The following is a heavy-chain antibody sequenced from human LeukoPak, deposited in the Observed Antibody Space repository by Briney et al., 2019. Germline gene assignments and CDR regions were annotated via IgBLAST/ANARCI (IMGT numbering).Heavy chain of an antibody. D-gene: IGHD3-10*01. CDR3: ARARITMVRGVTNRGWFDP. J-gene: IGHJ5*02. Sequence: ASVKVCCKASGYTHTSYDINWVRQATGQGLEWMGWMNPNSGNTGYAQKFQGRVTMTRNTSISTAYMELSSLRSEDTAVYYRARARITMVRGVTNRGWFDPWGQGTLVTVSS. CDR2: MNPNSGNT. CDR1: GYTHTSYD. V-gene: IGHV1-8*01.